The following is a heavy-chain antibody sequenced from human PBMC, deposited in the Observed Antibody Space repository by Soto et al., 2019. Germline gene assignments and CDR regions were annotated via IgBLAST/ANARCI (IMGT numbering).Heavy chain of an antibody. J-gene: IGHJ4*02. CDR1: GGSISSGGYY. CDR2: IYYSGST. CDR3: ARVPNAHKGQKPFDY. Sequence: KPSETLSLTCTVSGGSISSGGYYWSWIRQHPGKGLEWIGYIYYSGSTYCNPSLKSRVTISVDTSKNQFSLKLSSVTAADTAVYYCARVPNAHKGQKPFDYWGQGTLVTVSS. V-gene: IGHV4-31*03.